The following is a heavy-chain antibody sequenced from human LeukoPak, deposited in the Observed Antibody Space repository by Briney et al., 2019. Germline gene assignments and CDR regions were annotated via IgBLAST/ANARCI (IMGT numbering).Heavy chain of an antibody. D-gene: IGHD5-18*01. CDR3: AKRGTAMVTPGARFNWFDP. V-gene: IGHV3-30*02. CDR1: GFTFSSYG. J-gene: IGHJ5*02. CDR2: IRYDGSNK. Sequence: PGGSLRLSCAASGFTFSSYGMHWVRQAPGKGLEWVAFIRYDGSNKYYADSVKGRFTISRDNSKNTLYLQMNSLRAEDTAVYYCAKRGTAMVTPGARFNWFDPWGQGTLVTVSS.